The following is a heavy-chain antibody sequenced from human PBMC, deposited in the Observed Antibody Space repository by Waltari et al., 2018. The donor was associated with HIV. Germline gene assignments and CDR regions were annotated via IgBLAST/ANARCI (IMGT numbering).Heavy chain of an antibody. Sequence: EVHLAESGGGLVQPGESLTIYCVVSGVPGSARALTWVRQAPGKGLQWVSSIGGSDNSTHYADSVRDRFFISRDDSQNTLSLQMHSLTINDTAVYFCAHEAAVSAGPLDSWGQGIIVIVSS. CDR3: AHEAAVSAGPLDS. V-gene: IGHV3-23*04. D-gene: IGHD6-19*01. CDR2: IGGSDNST. J-gene: IGHJ4*02. CDR1: GVPGSARA.